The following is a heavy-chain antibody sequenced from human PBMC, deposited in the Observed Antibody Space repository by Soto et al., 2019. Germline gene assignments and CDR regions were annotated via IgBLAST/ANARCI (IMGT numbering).Heavy chain of an antibody. CDR1: GGSFSNDY. D-gene: IGHD3-22*01. V-gene: IGHV4-59*01. Sequence: PSETLSLTGFISGGSFSNDYWTWIRQSPWKGLEWLGYIFHSGITDYNPSVKSRVTTSIDKSRNLFSLNLTSVTAADTAVYYCARDRCFYDRSRYDTTLDSLGQRTLVPFSP. CDR3: ARDRCFYDRSRYDTTLDS. CDR2: IFHSGIT. J-gene: IGHJ5*01.